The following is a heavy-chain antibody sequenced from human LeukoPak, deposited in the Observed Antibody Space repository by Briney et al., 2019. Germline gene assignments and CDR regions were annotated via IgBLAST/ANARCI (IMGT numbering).Heavy chain of an antibody. CDR3: AKGGKWDVTPFDY. CDR1: GFTFTSYS. D-gene: IGHD1-26*01. CDR2: ISGGSGST. J-gene: IGHJ4*02. Sequence: GGSLRLSCAASGFTFTSYSMNWVRQAPGKGLEWVSTISGGSGSTYYADSVKGRFTISRDNSKNTLYLQVNSLRAEDTAVYYCAKGGKWDVTPFDYWGQGTLVTVSS. V-gene: IGHV3-23*01.